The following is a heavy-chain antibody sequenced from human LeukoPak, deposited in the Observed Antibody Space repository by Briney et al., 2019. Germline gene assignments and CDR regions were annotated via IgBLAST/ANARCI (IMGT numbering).Heavy chain of an antibody. CDR3: ARGGSYLSAFDI. Sequence: GGSLRLSCAASGITFSSYDMHWVRQATGKGLEWVSAIGTAGDTYYPGSVKGRSTISRENAKNSLYLQMNSLRAEDTAVYYCARGGSYLSAFDIWGQGTMVTVSS. D-gene: IGHD1-26*01. J-gene: IGHJ3*02. V-gene: IGHV3-13*01. CDR1: GITFSSYD. CDR2: IGTAGDT.